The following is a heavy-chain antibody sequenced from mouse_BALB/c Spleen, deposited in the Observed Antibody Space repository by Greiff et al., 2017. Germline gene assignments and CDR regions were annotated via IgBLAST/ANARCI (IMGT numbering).Heavy chain of an antibody. CDR3: TRGWEGY. J-gene: IGHJ2*01. CDR1: GYTFTDYW. Sequence: QVQLQQPGAELVMPGASVKMSCKASGYTFTDYWMHWVKQRPGQGLEWIGAIDTSDSYTSYNQKFKGKATLTVDESSSTAYMQLSSLTSEDSAVYYCTRGWEGYWGQGTTLTVSS. D-gene: IGHD1-1*02. CDR2: IDTSDSYT. V-gene: IGHV1-69*01.